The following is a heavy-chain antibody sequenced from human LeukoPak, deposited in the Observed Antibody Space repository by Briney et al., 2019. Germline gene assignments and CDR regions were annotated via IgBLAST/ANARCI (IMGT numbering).Heavy chain of an antibody. CDR2: ISAYNGNT. D-gene: IGHD2-2*01. Sequence: ASVKVSCKASGYTYTSYGISWVRQAPGQGLEWMGWISAYNGNTNYAQKLQGRVTMTTDTSTSTAYMELRSLRSDDTAVYYCAREGAPVVPAPVDYWGQGTLVTVSS. CDR3: AREGAPVVPAPVDY. V-gene: IGHV1-18*01. CDR1: GYTYTSYG. J-gene: IGHJ4*02.